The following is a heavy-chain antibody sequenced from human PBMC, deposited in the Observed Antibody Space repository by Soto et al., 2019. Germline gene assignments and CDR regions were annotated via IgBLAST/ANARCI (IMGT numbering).Heavy chain of an antibody. Sequence: SETLSLTCTVSGGSISSYYWSWIRQPPGKGLEWIGYIYYSGSTNYNPSLKSRVTISVDTSKNQFSLKLSSVTAADTAVYYCARHWACSGGSCPHSKWYYYYMDVWGKGTTVTVSS. CDR3: ARHWACSGGSCPHSKWYYYYMDV. D-gene: IGHD2-15*01. CDR2: IYYSGST. CDR1: GGSISSYY. V-gene: IGHV4-59*08. J-gene: IGHJ6*03.